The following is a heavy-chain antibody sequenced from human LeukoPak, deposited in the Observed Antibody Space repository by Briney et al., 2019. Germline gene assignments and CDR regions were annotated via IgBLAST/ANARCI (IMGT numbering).Heavy chain of an antibody. Sequence: PSETLSLTCTVSGGSISSGSYYWSWIRQPAGKGLEWIGRIYTSGSTNYNPSLKSRVTISVDTSKNQFSLKLSSVTAADTAVYYCARVVVIKFDAFDIWGQGTMVTVSS. D-gene: IGHD3-22*01. CDR2: IYTSGST. V-gene: IGHV4-61*02. CDR3: ARVVVIKFDAFDI. CDR1: GGSISSGSYY. J-gene: IGHJ3*02.